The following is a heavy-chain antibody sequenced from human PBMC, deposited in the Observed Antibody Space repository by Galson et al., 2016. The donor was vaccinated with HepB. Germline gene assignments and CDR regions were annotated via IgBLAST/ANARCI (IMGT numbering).Heavy chain of an antibody. Sequence: SETLSLTCAVSGGSINSSHWWGWVRQPPGKGLEWIGEIFHSDSTNYSPSLKSRVTISVDKSKNHLSLRLNSVTAADTAVYYCARHCMSPTCYAHAFDIWGQGTMVTVSS. J-gene: IGHJ3*02. CDR1: GGSINSSHW. CDR3: ARHCMSPTCYAHAFDI. CDR2: IFHSDST. D-gene: IGHD2-2*01. V-gene: IGHV4-4*02.